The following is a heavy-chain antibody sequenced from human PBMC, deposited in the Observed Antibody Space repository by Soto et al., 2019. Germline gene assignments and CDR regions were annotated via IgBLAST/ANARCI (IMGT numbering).Heavy chain of an antibody. Sequence: ASVKVSCKASGYTFTSYGISWVRQAPGQGLEWMGWISAYNGNTNYAQKLQGRVTMTTDTSTSTAYMELRSLRSDDTAVYYCARHPYCSGGSCYSDFDYWGKGTLVTVSS. CDR2: ISAYNGNT. CDR1: GYTFTSYG. J-gene: IGHJ4*02. CDR3: ARHPYCSGGSCYSDFDY. V-gene: IGHV1-18*01. D-gene: IGHD2-15*01.